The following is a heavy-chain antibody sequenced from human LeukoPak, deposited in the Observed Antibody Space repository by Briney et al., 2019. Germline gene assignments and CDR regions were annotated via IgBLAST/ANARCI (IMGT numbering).Heavy chain of an antibody. J-gene: IGHJ4*02. Sequence: GGPLRLSCSASGFTFSRHAMHWVRQAPGKGLEYVSVISNNGGSTYYADSVKGRFTISRDNSKNTLYLQMSSLRAEDTAVYYCGRGAPAYWGQGTLVTVSS. CDR3: GRGAPAY. CDR2: ISNNGGST. D-gene: IGHD3-16*01. CDR1: GFTFSRHA. V-gene: IGHV3-64D*09.